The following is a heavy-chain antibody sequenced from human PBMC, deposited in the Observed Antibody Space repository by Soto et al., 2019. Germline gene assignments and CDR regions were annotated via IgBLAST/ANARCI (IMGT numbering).Heavy chain of an antibody. J-gene: IGHJ5*02. Sequence: PSETLSLTCAVSGYSISSGYYWGWIRQPPGKGLEWIGSIYHSGSTYYNPSLKSRVTISVDTSKNQFSLKLSSVTAADTAVYYCARVGSYGYLKSPDWFDPWGQGTLVTVSS. CDR2: IYHSGST. CDR1: GYSISSGYY. CDR3: ARVGSYGYLKSPDWFDP. V-gene: IGHV4-38-2*01. D-gene: IGHD5-18*01.